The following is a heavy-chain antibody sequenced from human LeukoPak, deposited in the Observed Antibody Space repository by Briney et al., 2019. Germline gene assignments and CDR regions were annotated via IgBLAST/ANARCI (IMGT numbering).Heavy chain of an antibody. CDR3: AVSGIAAAGKGEVGFDY. D-gene: IGHD6-13*01. CDR1: GFTFTSSA. V-gene: IGHV1-58*02. CDR2: IVVGGGNT. Sequence: TSVKVSCKASGFTFTSSAMQWVRQARGQRLEWIGWIVVGGGNTNYAQKFQERVTITRDMSTSTAYMELSSLRSEDTAVYYCAVSGIAAAGKGEVGFDYWGQGTLVTVSS. J-gene: IGHJ4*02.